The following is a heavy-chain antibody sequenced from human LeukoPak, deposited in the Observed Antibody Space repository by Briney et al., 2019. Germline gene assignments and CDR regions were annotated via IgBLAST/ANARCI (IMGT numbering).Heavy chain of an antibody. J-gene: IGHJ6*03. Sequence: GGSLRLSCAASGFTFSSYWMTWVRQAPGKGLEWVANIIQDGSEKYYVDSVKGRFTISRDNAKNSLYLQMNSLRAEDTAVYYCARAGFGDYGYYYMDVWGKGTTVTVSS. CDR2: IIQDGSEK. D-gene: IGHD3-10*01. V-gene: IGHV3-7*02. CDR3: ARAGFGDYGYYYMDV. CDR1: GFTFSSYW.